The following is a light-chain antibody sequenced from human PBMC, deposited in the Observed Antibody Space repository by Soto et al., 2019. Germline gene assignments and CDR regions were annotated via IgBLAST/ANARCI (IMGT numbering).Light chain of an antibody. J-gene: IGLJ2*01. CDR3: SSYPTNSARGVV. V-gene: IGLV2-14*03. Sequence: QSALTQPASVSGSPGQSITISCTGTSSDVGRYNYVSWYQQHQGKAPKLMIYAVSYRPSGVSDRFSGSKSGNTASLTISGLQAEDEADYYCSSYPTNSARGVVFGGGTKLTVL. CDR2: AVS. CDR1: SSDVGRYNY.